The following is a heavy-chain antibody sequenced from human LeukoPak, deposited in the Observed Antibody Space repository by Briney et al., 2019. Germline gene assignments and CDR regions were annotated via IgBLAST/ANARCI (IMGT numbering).Heavy chain of an antibody. CDR1: GFTFSDYY. CDR3: ARGPARWLQFTYFDY. J-gene: IGHJ4*02. D-gene: IGHD5-24*01. Sequence: GGSLRLSCAASGFTFSDYYMSWIRQAPGKGLEWVSYISSSGSTIYYADSVKGRFTISRDNAKNSLYLQMNSLRAEDTAVYYCARGPARWLQFTYFDYWGQGTLVTVSS. V-gene: IGHV3-11*01. CDR2: ISSSGSTI.